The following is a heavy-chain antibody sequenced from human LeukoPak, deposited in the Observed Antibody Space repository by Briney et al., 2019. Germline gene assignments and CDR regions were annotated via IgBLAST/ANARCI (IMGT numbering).Heavy chain of an antibody. CDR1: GFTFSSYS. D-gene: IGHD2-15*01. CDR2: IKPDGSEI. J-gene: IGHJ4*02. CDR3: TRSLDY. Sequence: GGSRRLSCAASGFTFSSYSMSWVRQAPGKGLEWVANIKPDGSEIYYVDAVKGRFTISRDNAKNSLYLQMNSLRAEDTAVYYCTRSLDYWGQGSLVTVSS. V-gene: IGHV3-7*02.